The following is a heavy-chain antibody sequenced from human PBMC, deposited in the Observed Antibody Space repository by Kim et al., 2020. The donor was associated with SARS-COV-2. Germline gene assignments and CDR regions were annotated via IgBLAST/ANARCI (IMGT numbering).Heavy chain of an antibody. D-gene: IGHD2-2*02. V-gene: IGHV1-3*01. CDR3: ARAKGYCTISSCNNGMDV. CDR2: INAGNGNT. Sequence: ASVKVSCKASGYTFTSYTIHWVRHAPGQRLEWMGWINAGNGNTKYSQNFQGRVTITRDTSATTAYMDLSSLRSEDTAVYCCARAKGYCTISSCNNGMDVWGQGTTVTVSS. J-gene: IGHJ6*02. CDR1: GYTFTSYT.